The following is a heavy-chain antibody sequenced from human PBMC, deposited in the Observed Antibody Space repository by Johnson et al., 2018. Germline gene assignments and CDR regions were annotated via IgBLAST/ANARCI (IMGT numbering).Heavy chain of an antibody. CDR1: GFTFDDYA. J-gene: IGHJ6*03. CDR2: ISWNSGSI. V-gene: IGHV3-9*01. CDR3: ANANSSNYYYYYMNV. D-gene: IGHD6-13*01. Sequence: VQLVQSGGGLVQPGRSLRLSCAASGFTFDDYAMHWVRQAPGKGLEWVSGISWNSGSIGYADSVKGRFTISRDNAKNSLYLKMNSLRAEDTALYYCANANSSNYYYYYMNVWGKGTTVTVSS.